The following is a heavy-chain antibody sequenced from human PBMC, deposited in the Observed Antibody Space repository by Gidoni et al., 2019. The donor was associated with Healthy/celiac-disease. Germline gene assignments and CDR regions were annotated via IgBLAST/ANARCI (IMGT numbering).Heavy chain of an antibody. V-gene: IGHV4-59*08. CDR3: ARHAWYFDL. Sequence: QVQLQESGPGLVKPSETLSLTCTVSGCSISSYYWSWIRPPPGKGLEWIGYIYYSGSTNYNPSLKSRVTISVDTSKNQFSLKLSSVTAADTAVYYCARHAWYFDLWGRGTLVTVSS. CDR2: IYYSGST. CDR1: GCSISSYY. J-gene: IGHJ2*01.